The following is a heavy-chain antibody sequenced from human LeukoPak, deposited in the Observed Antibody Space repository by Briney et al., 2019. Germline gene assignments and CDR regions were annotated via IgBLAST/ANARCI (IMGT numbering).Heavy chain of an antibody. CDR1: GYTFTSYG. V-gene: IGHV1-18*01. D-gene: IGHD4-23*01. CDR2: ISAYNGNT. J-gene: IGHJ4*02. CDR3: ARDYLSLRPQSGGNSLSPLDY. Sequence: GALVTVSCKASGYTFTSYGISWVRQAPGQGLEWMGWISAYNGNTNYAQKLQGRVTMTTDTSTSTAYMELRSLRSDDTAVYYCARDYLSLRPQSGGNSLSPLDYWGQGTLVTVSS.